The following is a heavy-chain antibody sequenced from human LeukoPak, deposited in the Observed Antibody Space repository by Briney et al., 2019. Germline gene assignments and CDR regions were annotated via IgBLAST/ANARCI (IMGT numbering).Heavy chain of an antibody. V-gene: IGHV1-18*01. Sequence: ASVKVSCKASGYTFTSSGISWVRQAPGQGLEWMGWISAYNGNTNYAQKLQGRVTMTTDTSTSTAYMELRSLRSDDTAVYYCARGATYYYDSCGYYQCDYWGQGTLVTVSS. CDR3: ARGATYYYDSCGYYQCDY. CDR1: GYTFTSSG. J-gene: IGHJ4*02. D-gene: IGHD3-22*01. CDR2: ISAYNGNT.